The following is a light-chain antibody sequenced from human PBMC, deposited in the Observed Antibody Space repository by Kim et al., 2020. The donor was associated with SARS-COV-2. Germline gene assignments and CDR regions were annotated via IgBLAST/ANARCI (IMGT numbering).Light chain of an antibody. CDR3: QQYYSTPYT. Sequence: DIAMTQSPDSQAVSLGERATIYCKSSQSVLYTSDNNNYLAWYQHKPGQPPRLLFYWASTRESGVPDRFSGGGSGTDFTLTISSLQAEDVAVYFCQQYYSTPYTFGQGTKLEI. J-gene: IGKJ2*01. CDR2: WAS. CDR1: QSVLYTSDNNNY. V-gene: IGKV4-1*01.